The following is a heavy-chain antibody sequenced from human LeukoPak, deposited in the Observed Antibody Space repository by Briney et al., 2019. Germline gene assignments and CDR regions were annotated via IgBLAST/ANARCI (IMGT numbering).Heavy chain of an antibody. D-gene: IGHD3-16*02. CDR3: ARVPLGDDYVWGSYRPPNKYYFDY. CDR2: IYYSGST. J-gene: IGHJ4*02. V-gene: IGHV4-39*07. CDR1: GGSISSRSYY. Sequence: ASETLSLTCTVSGGSISSRSYYWGWIRQPPGKGLEWIGSIYYSGSTYYNPSLKSRVTISVDTSKNQFSLKLSSVTAADTAVYYCARVPLGDDYVWGSYRPPNKYYFDYWGQGTLVTVSS.